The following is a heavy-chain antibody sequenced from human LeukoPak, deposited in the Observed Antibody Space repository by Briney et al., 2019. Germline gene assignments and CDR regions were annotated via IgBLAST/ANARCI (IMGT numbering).Heavy chain of an antibody. J-gene: IGHJ3*02. D-gene: IGHD5-24*01. V-gene: IGHV3-21*01. CDR1: GFTFSTYW. Sequence: GGSLRLSCAASGFTFSTYWMSWVRQAPGKGLEWVSSISSSSSYIYYADSVKGRFTISRDNAKNSLYLQMNSLRVEDTAVYYCARDGYNYDAFDIWGQGTMVTVSS. CDR3: ARDGYNYDAFDI. CDR2: ISSSSSYI.